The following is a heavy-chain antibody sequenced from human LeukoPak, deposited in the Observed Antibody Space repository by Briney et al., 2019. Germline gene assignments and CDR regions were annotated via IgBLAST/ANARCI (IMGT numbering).Heavy chain of an antibody. CDR3: AKPLCSSTSCYKYFQH. Sequence: GGSLRLSCAASGFTFSSYAMSWVRQAPGKGLEWVSAISGSGGSTYYADSVKGRFTISRDNSKNTLYLQMNSLRAEDTAVYYCAKPLCSSTSCYKYFQHWGQGTLVTVSS. V-gene: IGHV3-23*01. CDR1: GFTFSSYA. J-gene: IGHJ1*01. D-gene: IGHD2-2*02. CDR2: ISGSGGST.